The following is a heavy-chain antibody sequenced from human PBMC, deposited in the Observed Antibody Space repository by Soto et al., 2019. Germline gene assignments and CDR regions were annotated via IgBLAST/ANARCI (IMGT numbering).Heavy chain of an antibody. CDR1: GGSISNYY. CDR3: ARFASRVVAVDY. CDR2: IYYSGST. D-gene: IGHD2-15*01. J-gene: IGHJ4*02. Sequence: PSETLSLTWTVSGGSISNYYWIWIRQPPGKGLEWIGYIYYSGSTNYNPSLKSRVTISVDTSKNQFSLKLSSVTAADTAVYYCARFASRVVAVDYWGQGTLVTVSS. V-gene: IGHV4-59*01.